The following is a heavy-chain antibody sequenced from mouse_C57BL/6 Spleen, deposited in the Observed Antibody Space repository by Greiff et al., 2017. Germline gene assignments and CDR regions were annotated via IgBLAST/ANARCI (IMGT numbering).Heavy chain of an antibody. CDR2: IYPGDGDT. J-gene: IGHJ3*01. CDR1: GYAFSSSW. V-gene: IGHV1-82*01. Sequence: QVQLQQSGPELVKPGASVKISCKASGYAFSSSWMNWVKQRPGKGLEWIGRIYPGDGDTNYNGKFKGKATLTADKSSSTAYMQLSSLTSEDSAVYFCARACYSNSNAYWGQGTLVTVSA. CDR3: ARACYSNSNAY. D-gene: IGHD2-5*01.